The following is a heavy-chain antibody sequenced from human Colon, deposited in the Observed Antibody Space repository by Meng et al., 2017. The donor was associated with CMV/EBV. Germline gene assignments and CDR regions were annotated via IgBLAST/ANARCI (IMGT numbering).Heavy chain of an antibody. CDR1: GFTFSSYA. CDR3: ARRNYFDY. Sequence: GESLKISCAASGFTFSSYAMHWVRQAPGKGLEWVAVISYDGSNKYYADSVKGRFTISRDNSKNTLYLQMNSLRAEDTAVYYCARRNYFDYWRQGTLVTVSS. V-gene: IGHV3-30-3*01. J-gene: IGHJ4*02. CDR2: ISYDGSNK.